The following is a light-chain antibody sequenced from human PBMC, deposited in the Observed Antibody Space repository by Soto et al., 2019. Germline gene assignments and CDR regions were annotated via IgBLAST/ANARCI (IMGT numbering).Light chain of an antibody. V-gene: IGLV2-14*01. Sequence: QSVLTQPASVSGSPGQSITISCSGTRSDIGSYNYVAWYQQFPGKTPKILIYGVSNRPSGVSSRFSGSKSGNTASLTISGLQAEDEADYYCISYTGSSTSDVFGSGIKATVL. J-gene: IGLJ1*01. CDR3: ISYTGSSTSDV. CDR1: RSDIGSYNY. CDR2: GVS.